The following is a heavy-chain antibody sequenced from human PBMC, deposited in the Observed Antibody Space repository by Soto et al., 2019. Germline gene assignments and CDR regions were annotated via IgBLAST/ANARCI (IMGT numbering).Heavy chain of an antibody. Sequence: QVQLQESGPGLVKPSQTLSLTCTVSGGSISSGGYYWSWIRQHPGKGMEWMGYIDYSGSTYYNPSLKSRVTISVDTSKNQFSLKLSSVTAADTAVYCGASTCSGGSCRDYWGQGTLVTVSS. D-gene: IGHD2-15*01. CDR1: GGSISSGGYY. CDR3: ASTCSGGSCRDY. J-gene: IGHJ4*02. V-gene: IGHV4-31*03. CDR2: IDYSGST.